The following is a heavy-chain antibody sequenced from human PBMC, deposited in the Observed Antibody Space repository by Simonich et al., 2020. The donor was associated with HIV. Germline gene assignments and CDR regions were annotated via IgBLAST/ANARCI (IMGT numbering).Heavy chain of an antibody. CDR3: ARTTVELNYYYYYMDV. V-gene: IGHV4-39*07. CDR1: GGSISSSSYY. J-gene: IGHJ6*03. CDR2: INHSGRT. Sequence: QLQLQESGPGLVKPSETLSLTCTVSGGSISSSSYYWGWIRQPPGKGLEWIGEINHSGRTNYNPSLKSRVTISVDTSKNQFSLKLSSVTAADTAVYYCARTTVELNYYYYYMDVWGKGTTVTVSS. D-gene: IGHD1-26*01.